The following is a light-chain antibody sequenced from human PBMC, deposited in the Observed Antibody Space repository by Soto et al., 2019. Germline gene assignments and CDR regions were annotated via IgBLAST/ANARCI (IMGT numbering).Light chain of an antibody. Sequence: QSALTQPRSVSGSPGQSVTISCTGTSSDVGAYNYVSWCQQRPGKAPRLMIYDVDVRPSGVPDRFSASKSGNTASLTISGLQAEDEADYYCCSYAGSYAWVFGGGTQLTVL. J-gene: IGLJ3*02. CDR2: DVD. CDR3: CSYAGSYAWV. V-gene: IGLV2-11*01. CDR1: SSDVGAYNY.